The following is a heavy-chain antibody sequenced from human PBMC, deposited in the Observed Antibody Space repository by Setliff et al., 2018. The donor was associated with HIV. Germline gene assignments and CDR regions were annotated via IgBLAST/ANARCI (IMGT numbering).Heavy chain of an antibody. V-gene: IGHV3-23*01. CDR3: AKTSNTGYLFCSDY. CDR2: ISGSGVNS. Sequence: GGSLRFSCAASGFTLSSYAMTWVRQAPGKGLEWISGISGSGVNSYYADSVKGRFTISRDNSKDTVYLQMNSLRAEDTAVYYCAKTSNTGYLFCSDYWGQGTLVTVSS. CDR1: GFTLSSYA. D-gene: IGHD3-9*01. J-gene: IGHJ4*02.